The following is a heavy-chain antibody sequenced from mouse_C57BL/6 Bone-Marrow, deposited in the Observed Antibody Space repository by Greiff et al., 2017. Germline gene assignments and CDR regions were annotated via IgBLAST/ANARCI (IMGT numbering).Heavy chain of an antibody. J-gene: IGHJ2*01. V-gene: IGHV1-50*01. CDR1: GYTFTSYW. CDR3: ARSGVDY. D-gene: IGHD3-1*01. Sequence: VKLQESGAELVKPGASVKLSCKASGYTFTSYWMQWVKQRPGQGLEWIGEIDPSDSYTNYNQKFKGKATLTVDTSSSTAYMQLSSLTSEDSAVYYSARSGVDYWGQGTTLTVSS. CDR2: IDPSDSYT.